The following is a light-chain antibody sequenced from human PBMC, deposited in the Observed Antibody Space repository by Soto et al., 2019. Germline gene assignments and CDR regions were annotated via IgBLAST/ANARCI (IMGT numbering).Light chain of an antibody. Sequence: SYELTQPPSVSVSPGQTASITCSGDKLGDKYACWYQQKPGQSPVLVIYQDNKRPSGIPERFSGSNSGNTATLTISGTQAMDEADYYCQAGDSSVVFGGGTKLTVL. CDR2: QDN. CDR1: KLGDKY. J-gene: IGLJ2*01. CDR3: QAGDSSVV. V-gene: IGLV3-1*01.